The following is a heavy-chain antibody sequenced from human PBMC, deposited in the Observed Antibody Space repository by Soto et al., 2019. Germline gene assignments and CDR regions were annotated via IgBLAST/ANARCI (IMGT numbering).Heavy chain of an antibody. J-gene: IGHJ6*02. V-gene: IGHV1-69*13. Sequence: SVKVSCKASGCTFSSCAISWVRQAPGQGLEWMGGIIPIFGTANYAQKFQGRVTTTADESTSTAYMELSSLRSEDTAVCYCARATTTVIYYYGMDVWGQGTTVTVSS. CDR3: ARATTTVIYYYGMDV. CDR1: GCTFSSCA. CDR2: IIPIFGTA. D-gene: IGHD4-17*01.